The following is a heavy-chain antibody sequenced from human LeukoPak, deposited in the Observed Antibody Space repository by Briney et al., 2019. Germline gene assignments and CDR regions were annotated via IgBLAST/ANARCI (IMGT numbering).Heavy chain of an antibody. D-gene: IGHD6-19*01. J-gene: IGHJ2*01. V-gene: IGHV4-61*01. Sequence: SETLSLTCTVSGGSVSSGSYYWSWIRQPPGKGLEWIGDISYSGSTNYNPTLKSRVTISIDTSKNQFSLKLNSVTAADTAVYYCASSLYSSAYYWYFDLWGRGTLVTVSS. CDR2: ISYSGST. CDR1: GGSVSSGSYY. CDR3: ASSLYSSAYYWYFDL.